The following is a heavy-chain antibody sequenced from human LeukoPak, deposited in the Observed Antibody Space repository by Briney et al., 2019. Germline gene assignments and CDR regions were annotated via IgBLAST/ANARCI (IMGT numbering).Heavy chain of an antibody. Sequence: PSETLSLTRTVSGGSISSYYWSWIRQPPGKGLEWIGYIYYSGSTNYNPSLKSRVTISVDTSKNQFSLKLSSVTAADTAVYYCARGVGWSGAFDIWGQGTMVTVSS. CDR3: ARGVGWSGAFDI. D-gene: IGHD3-3*01. CDR2: IYYSGST. J-gene: IGHJ3*02. V-gene: IGHV4-59*01. CDR1: GGSISSYY.